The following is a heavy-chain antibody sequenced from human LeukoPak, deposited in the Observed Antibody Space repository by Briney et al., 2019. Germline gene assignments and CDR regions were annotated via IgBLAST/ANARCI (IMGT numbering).Heavy chain of an antibody. J-gene: IGHJ6*03. Sequence: SETLSLTCTVSGGSMSYYYWSWIRQPPGKGLEWIGYIYASGSTNYNPSLKSRVSISVDTSKNQFSLKLSSVTAADTAMYYCARRNDYMDVWGRGATVTVSS. V-gene: IGHV4-4*09. CDR3: ARRNDYMDV. CDR2: IYASGST. CDR1: GGSMSYYY.